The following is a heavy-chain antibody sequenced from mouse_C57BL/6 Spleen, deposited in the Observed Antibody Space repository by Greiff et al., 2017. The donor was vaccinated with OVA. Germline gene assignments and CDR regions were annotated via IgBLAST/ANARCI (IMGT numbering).Heavy chain of an antibody. CDR1: GFTFTDYY. CDR2: ISTKANGYTT. D-gene: IGHD1-1*02. CDR3: ARGQPGWFDY. Sequence: EVKLVESGGGLVQPGGSLSLSCAASGFTFTDYYMSWVRQPPGKALEWLGFISTKANGYTTEYSASVKGRFTISRDNSQRILYLQMNALRAEDSATYNCARGQPGWFDYWGQGTTLTVSS. V-gene: IGHV7-3*01. J-gene: IGHJ2*01.